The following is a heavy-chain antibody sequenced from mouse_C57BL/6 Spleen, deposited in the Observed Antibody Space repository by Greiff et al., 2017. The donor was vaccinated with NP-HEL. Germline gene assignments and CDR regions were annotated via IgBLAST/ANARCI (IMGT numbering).Heavy chain of an antibody. D-gene: IGHD1-1*01. J-gene: IGHJ2*01. CDR3: AVTTVVASFDY. Sequence: QVQLQQSGAELVMPGASVKLSCKASGYTFTSYWMHWVKQRPGQGLEWIGEIDPSDSYTNYNQKFKGKSTLTVDKSSSTAYMQLSSLTSEDSAVYYCAVTTVVASFDYWGQGTTLTVSS. CDR1: GYTFTSYW. V-gene: IGHV1-69*01. CDR2: IDPSDSYT.